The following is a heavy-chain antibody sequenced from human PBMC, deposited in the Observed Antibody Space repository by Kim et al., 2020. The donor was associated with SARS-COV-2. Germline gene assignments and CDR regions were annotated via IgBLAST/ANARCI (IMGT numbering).Heavy chain of an antibody. V-gene: IGHV4-59*01. Sequence: YHPSLKSRVTISVDTSKNQFSLKLSSVTAADTAVYYCARDGEAAARYFGYWGQGTLVTVSS. CDR3: ARDGEAAARYFGY. D-gene: IGHD6-13*01. J-gene: IGHJ4*02.